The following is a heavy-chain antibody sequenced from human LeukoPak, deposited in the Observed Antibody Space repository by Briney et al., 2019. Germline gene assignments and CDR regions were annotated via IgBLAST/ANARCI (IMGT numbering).Heavy chain of an antibody. J-gene: IGHJ4*02. V-gene: IGHV1-8*01. D-gene: IGHD2/OR15-2a*01. Sequence: ASVKVSCKASGYTFTSYDINWVRQATGQGLEWMGWMNPNSGNTGYAQKFQGRLTITRSTSNKTAYMELSSLRSEDTAVYYCARMPPGGNSPPDYWGQGTLVTVSS. CDR2: MNPNSGNT. CDR3: ARMPPGGNSPPDY. CDR1: GYTFTSYD.